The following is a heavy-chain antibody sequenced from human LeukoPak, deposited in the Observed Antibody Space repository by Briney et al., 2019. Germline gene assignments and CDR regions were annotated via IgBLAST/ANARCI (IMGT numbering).Heavy chain of an antibody. Sequence: GGSLRLSCAASGFSVNSCYMSWVRQAPGKGLEWVSSISSSSSYIYYADSVKGRFTISRDNAKNSLYLQMNSLRAEDTAVYYCARGPSGGADYWGQGTLVTVSS. D-gene: IGHD3-10*01. CDR2: ISSSSSYI. CDR3: ARGPSGGADY. CDR1: GFSVNSCY. J-gene: IGHJ4*02. V-gene: IGHV3-21*01.